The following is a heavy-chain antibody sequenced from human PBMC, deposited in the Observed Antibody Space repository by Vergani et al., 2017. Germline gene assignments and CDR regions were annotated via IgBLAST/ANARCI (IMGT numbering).Heavy chain of an antibody. CDR3: AREGTMVRGVIPEAFDI. D-gene: IGHD3-10*01. Sequence: QVQLVQSGAEVKKPGSSVKVSCKASGGTFSSYAISWVRQAPGQGLEWMGGIIPIFGTANYAQKFQGRVTIPADESTSTAYMELSSLRSEDTAVYYCAREGTMVRGVIPEAFDIWGQGTMVTVSS. CDR2: IIPIFGTA. CDR1: GGTFSSYA. J-gene: IGHJ3*02. V-gene: IGHV1-69*01.